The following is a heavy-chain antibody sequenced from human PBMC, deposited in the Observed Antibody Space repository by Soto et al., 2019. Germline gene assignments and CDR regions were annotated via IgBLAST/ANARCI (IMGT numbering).Heavy chain of an antibody. D-gene: IGHD3-10*01. Sequence: QVQLVQSGVEVKKPGSSVRVSCKASGDTFKNSVISWVRQAPGQGLEWMGGTIPLFGTTDYDQKFQGRLTITTDEYTTTAYMEVSRLTSEDTAVYYCVAELDFGKLSVVWGQGTTVIVSS. J-gene: IGHJ6*02. CDR3: VAELDFGKLSVV. CDR1: GDTFKNSV. V-gene: IGHV1-69*01. CDR2: TIPLFGTT.